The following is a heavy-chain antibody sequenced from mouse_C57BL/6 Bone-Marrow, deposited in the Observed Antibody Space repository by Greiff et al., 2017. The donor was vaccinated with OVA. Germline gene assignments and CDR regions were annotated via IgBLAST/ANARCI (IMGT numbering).Heavy chain of an antibody. V-gene: IGHV1-72*01. CDR3: ARSRSNGYAMDY. J-gene: IGHJ4*01. Sequence: QVQLQQPGAELVKPGASVKLSCKASGYTFTSYWMHWVKQRPGRGLEWIGSIDPNSGGTKYNEKFKSKATLTVVKPSSTAYMQLSSLTSEDSAVYYCARSRSNGYAMDYWGQGTSVTVSS. CDR2: IDPNSGGT. CDR1: GYTFTSYW. D-gene: IGHD2-5*01.